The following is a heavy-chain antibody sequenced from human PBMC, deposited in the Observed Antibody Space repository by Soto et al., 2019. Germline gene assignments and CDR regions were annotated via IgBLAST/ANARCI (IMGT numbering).Heavy chain of an antibody. CDR1: GFTFSSYS. Sequence: GGSLRLSCAASGFTFSSYSMNWVRQAPGKGLEWVSYISSSSSTIYYADSVKGRFTISRDNAKNSLYLQMNSLRAEDTAVYYCARDTAMAPAYYYYYMDVWGKGTTVTVSS. CDR3: ARDTAMAPAYYYYYMDV. J-gene: IGHJ6*03. D-gene: IGHD5-18*01. V-gene: IGHV3-48*01. CDR2: ISSSSSTI.